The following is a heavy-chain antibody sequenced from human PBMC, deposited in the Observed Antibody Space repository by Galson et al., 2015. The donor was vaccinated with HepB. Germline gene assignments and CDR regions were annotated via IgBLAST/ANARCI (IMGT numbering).Heavy chain of an antibody. CDR2: IYPGDSDT. V-gene: IGHV5-51*01. D-gene: IGHD6-19*01. CDR3: ARQGPRDTSRGGHWFDP. J-gene: IGHJ5*02. CDR1: GYSFTNYW. Sequence: QSGAEVKKPGESLKISCKGSGYSFTNYWIGWVRQMPGKGLEWMGIIYPGDSDTRYSPSFQGQVTISADKSISTAYLQWSSLKASDTAMYYCARQGPRDTSRGGHWFDPWGQGTLVTVSS.